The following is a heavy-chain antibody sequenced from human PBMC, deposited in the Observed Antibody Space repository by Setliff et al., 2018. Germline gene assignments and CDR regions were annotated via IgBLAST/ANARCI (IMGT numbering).Heavy chain of an antibody. D-gene: IGHD1-7*01. J-gene: IGHJ4*02. CDR1: GYTFTNYG. V-gene: IGHV1-18*01. Sequence: ASVKVSCKASGYTFTNYGINWVRQAPGQGLEWMGWMSAYAQKFQGRVTMTTDTPTSTAYMELRSLRSDDTAVYYCARYITGTTPADYWGQGTLVTGSS. CDR3: ARYITGTTPADY. CDR2: MSA.